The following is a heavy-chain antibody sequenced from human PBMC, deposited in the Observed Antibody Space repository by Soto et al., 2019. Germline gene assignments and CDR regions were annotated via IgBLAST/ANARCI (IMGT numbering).Heavy chain of an antibody. CDR3: ARDSEGIAAPGGLQH. J-gene: IGHJ1*01. CDR1: GYTFTSYY. V-gene: IGHV1-46*01. D-gene: IGHD6-13*01. Sequence: QVQLVQSGAEVKKPGASVKVSCKASGYTFTSYYMNWVRQAPGQGLEWIGIINPSGGSISDAQKFQGRVTMTRDTSTSTVYMELSSLRSEDTAVYYCARDSEGIAAPGGLQHWGQGTLVTVSS. CDR2: INPSGGSI.